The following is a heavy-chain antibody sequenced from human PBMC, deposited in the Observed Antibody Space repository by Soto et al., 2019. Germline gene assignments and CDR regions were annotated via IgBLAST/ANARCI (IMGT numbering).Heavy chain of an antibody. V-gene: IGHV1-69*13. CDR3: ARAGEYSSSSDYYYGMDV. CDR1: GGTFSSYA. Sequence: ASVKVSCKASGGTFSSYAISWVRQAPGQGLEWMGGIIPIFGTANYAQKFQGRVTITADESTSTAYMELSSLRSEDTAVYYCARAGEYSSSSDYYYGMDVWGQGTTVTVSS. J-gene: IGHJ6*02. D-gene: IGHD6-6*01. CDR2: IIPIFGTA.